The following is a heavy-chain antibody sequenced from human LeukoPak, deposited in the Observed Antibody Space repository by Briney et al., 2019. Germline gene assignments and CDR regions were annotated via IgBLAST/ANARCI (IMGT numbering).Heavy chain of an antibody. CDR2: LRHSSDSI. CDR3: ARDQYSGTFPYYFGY. J-gene: IGHJ4*02. D-gene: IGHD1-26*01. CDR1: GFTFTSYV. Sequence: GGSLRLSCVASGFTFTSYVMSWVRQAPGKGLEWVSGLRHSSDSIYYADSVKGRLTVSRDNTKNTLFLQMNSLRAEDTAIYYCARDQYSGTFPYYFGYWGQGTLVTVSS. V-gene: IGHV3-23*01.